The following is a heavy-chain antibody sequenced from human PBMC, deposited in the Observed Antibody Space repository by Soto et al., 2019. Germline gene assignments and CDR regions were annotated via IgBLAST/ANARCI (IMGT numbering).Heavy chain of an antibody. CDR2: IYPGDSDT. CDR1: GYSFTSYW. D-gene: IGHD3-22*01. Sequence: PVEFLKISCKGSGYSFTSYWIGWVRQMPGKGLEWMGIIYPGDSDTRYSPSFQGQVTISADKSISTAYLQWSSLKASDTAMYYCARLTYYYDSSGPDAFDIWGQGTMVTVSS. CDR3: ARLTYYYDSSGPDAFDI. J-gene: IGHJ3*02. V-gene: IGHV5-51*01.